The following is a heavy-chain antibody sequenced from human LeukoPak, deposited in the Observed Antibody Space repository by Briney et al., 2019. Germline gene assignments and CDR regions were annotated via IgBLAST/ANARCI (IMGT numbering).Heavy chain of an antibody. J-gene: IGHJ4*02. CDR1: GFTFSSYA. CDR2: ISGSGGST. V-gene: IGHV3-23*01. CDR3: ANRPGFYSSSPTDY. D-gene: IGHD6-13*01. Sequence: GGSLRLSCAASGFTFSSYAMSWVRQAPGKGLEWVSAISGSGGSTYYADSVKGRFTISRDNSKNTLYLPMNSLRAEDTAVYYCANRPGFYSSSPTDYWGQGTLVTVSS.